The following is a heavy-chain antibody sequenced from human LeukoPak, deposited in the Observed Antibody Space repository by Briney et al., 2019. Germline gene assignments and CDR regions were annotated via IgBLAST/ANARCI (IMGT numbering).Heavy chain of an antibody. CDR2: ISSSGGST. CDR3: AKAYYGSGSDLDY. D-gene: IGHD3-10*01. J-gene: IGHJ4*02. Sequence: GGSLGLSCAASGFTFSSYAMSWVRQAPGKGLEWVSAISSSGGSTYYADSVKGRFTISRDNSKNTLYLQMNSLRAEDTAVYYCAKAYYGSGSDLDYWGQGTLVTVSS. CDR1: GFTFSSYA. V-gene: IGHV3-23*01.